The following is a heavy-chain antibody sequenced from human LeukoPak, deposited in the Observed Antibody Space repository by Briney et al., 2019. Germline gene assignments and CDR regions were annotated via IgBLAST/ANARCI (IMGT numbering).Heavy chain of an antibody. CDR1: RFTFSTYW. J-gene: IGHJ4*02. CDR3: ARGGFSVDY. Sequence: GGSLRLSCAASRFTFSTYWMSWVRQAPGKGLEWVANIKQDGSEKYYVDSVKGRFTISRDNAKSSLYLQMNSLTAEDTAVNYCARGGFSVDYWGQGTLVTVSS. V-gene: IGHV3-7*01. D-gene: IGHD3-10*01. CDR2: IKQDGSEK.